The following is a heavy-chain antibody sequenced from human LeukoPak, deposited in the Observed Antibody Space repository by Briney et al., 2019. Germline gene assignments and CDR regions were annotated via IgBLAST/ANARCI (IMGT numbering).Heavy chain of an antibody. V-gene: IGHV3-11*04. CDR2: ISSSGGTI. CDR3: ATSTMTVVVITNDAFDI. J-gene: IGHJ3*02. Sequence: PGGSLRLSCAASGFTFSDYYMSWIRQAPGKGLEWVSYISSSGGTIYYADSVKGRFTISRDNAKNSLYLQMNSLRAEDTAVYYCATSTMTVVVITNDAFDIWGQGTMVTVSS. D-gene: IGHD3-22*01. CDR1: GFTFSDYY.